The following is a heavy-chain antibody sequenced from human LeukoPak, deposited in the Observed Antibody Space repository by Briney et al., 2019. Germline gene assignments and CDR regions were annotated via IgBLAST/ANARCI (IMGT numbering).Heavy chain of an antibody. D-gene: IGHD1-14*01. CDR1: GHTFTTYY. Sequence: ASVKVSCKESGHTFTTYYVHLVRQAPGQGLEWMGVINPSGDGTNYPQRFQGRVTLTRDTSTGTVYMELTSLRSEDTAMYYCAKETPNTGWFDPWGQGTLVTVSS. CDR2: INPSGDGT. J-gene: IGHJ5*02. V-gene: IGHV1-46*01. CDR3: AKETPNTGWFDP.